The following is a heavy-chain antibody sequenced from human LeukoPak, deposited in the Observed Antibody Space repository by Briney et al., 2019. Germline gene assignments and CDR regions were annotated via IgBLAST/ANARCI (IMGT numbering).Heavy chain of an antibody. CDR2: IRYDGSNK. CDR1: GFTFSSYC. D-gene: IGHD5-12*01. Sequence: GGSLRLSCAASGFTFSSYCMHWVRQAPGKGLEWVAFIRYDGSNKYYADSVKGLFTISRDNSKNTLYLQMNSLRAEDTAVYYCARWATTVLDYWGQGTLVTVSS. V-gene: IGHV3-30*02. J-gene: IGHJ4*02. CDR3: ARWATTVLDY.